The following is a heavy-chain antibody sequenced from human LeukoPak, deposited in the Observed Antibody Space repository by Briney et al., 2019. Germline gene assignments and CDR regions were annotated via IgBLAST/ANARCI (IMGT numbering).Heavy chain of an antibody. V-gene: IGHV3-48*04. Sequence: PGGSLRLSCAASGFTFSSYSMNWVRQAPGKGLEWVSYISSSSSTIYYADSVKGRFTISRDNAKNSLYLQMNSLRAEDTAVYYCARVQVFRAAAGTPFAFDIWGQGTMVTVSS. CDR3: ARVQVFRAAAGTPFAFDI. J-gene: IGHJ3*02. CDR1: GFTFSSYS. D-gene: IGHD6-13*01. CDR2: ISSSSSTI.